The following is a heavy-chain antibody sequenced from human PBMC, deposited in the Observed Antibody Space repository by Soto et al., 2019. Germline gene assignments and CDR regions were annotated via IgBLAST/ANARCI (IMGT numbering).Heavy chain of an antibody. CDR3: ARHFLHHYGDYAPYFPH. J-gene: IGHJ1*01. Sequence: QLQLQESGPGLVKPSETLSLTCSVSGGSISSGPYYWAWIRQPPGKGLEWIANIYYSGSTYYNPSLKSRVTISVDTSKNQFSLKGHSVTAADTAAYSWARHFLHHYGDYAPYFPHWGQGTLVIVSS. V-gene: IGHV4-39*01. CDR2: IYYSGST. D-gene: IGHD4-17*01. CDR1: GGSISSGPYY.